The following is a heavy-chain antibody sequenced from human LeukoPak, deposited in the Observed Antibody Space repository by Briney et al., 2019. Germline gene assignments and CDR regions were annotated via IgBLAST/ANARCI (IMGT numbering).Heavy chain of an antibody. CDR2: IYYSGST. V-gene: IGHV4-59*01. D-gene: IGHD2-2*01. J-gene: IGHJ5*02. CDR1: GGSISSYY. CDR3: ARAGDIVVVPAAILYNWFDP. Sequence: SETLSLTCTVSGGSISSYYWSWIRQPPGKGLEWIGYIYYSGSTNYNPSLKSRVTISVDTSKNQFSLKLSSVTAADTAVYYCARAGDIVVVPAAILYNWFDPWGQGTLVTVSS.